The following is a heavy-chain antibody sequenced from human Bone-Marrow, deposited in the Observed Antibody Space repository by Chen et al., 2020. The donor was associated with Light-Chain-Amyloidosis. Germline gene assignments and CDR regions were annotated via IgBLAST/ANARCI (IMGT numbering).Heavy chain of an antibody. V-gene: IGHV1-46*01. J-gene: IGHJ4*02. D-gene: IGHD2-21*02. CDR1: GYTFTSYY. Sequence: QVQLVQAGAEVKKPGGSVKVSCKASGYTFTSYYIHWVRQAPGQGLEWMGIINPSGGTTKYAQKFQGRVTMTRDTSTSTVYMELSSLRSEDTAVYYCARDGTLAYCGGDCYSLPDYWGQGTLVTVSS. CDR3: ARDGTLAYCGGDCYSLPDY. CDR2: INPSGGTT.